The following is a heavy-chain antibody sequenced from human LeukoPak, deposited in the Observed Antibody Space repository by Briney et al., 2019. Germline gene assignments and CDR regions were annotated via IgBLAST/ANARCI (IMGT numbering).Heavy chain of an antibody. CDR2: ISTISSTK. D-gene: IGHD4-17*01. V-gene: IGHV3-48*02. CDR3: ARGKIGYYYGDYVGY. J-gene: IGHJ4*02. CDR1: GFTFSSYD. Sequence: GSLRLSCAASGFTFSSYDMNWVRQAPGKGLEWVSYISTISSTKYYADSVKGRFTISRDNAKNSLYLQMNSLRDEDTAVYYCARGKIGYYYGDYVGYWGQGTLVTVSS.